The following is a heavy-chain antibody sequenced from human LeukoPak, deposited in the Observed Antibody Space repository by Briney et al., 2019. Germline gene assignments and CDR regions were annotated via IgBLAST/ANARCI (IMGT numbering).Heavy chain of an antibody. D-gene: IGHD6-13*01. Sequence: PGGSLRLSCAASGFTFSSYAMHWVRQAPGKGLEWVAVISYDGSNKYYADSVKGRFTISRDNSKNTLYLQMNSLRAEDTAVYYCARASSWEEYNWFDPWGQGTLVTVSS. CDR3: ARASSWEEYNWFDP. CDR1: GFTFSSYA. CDR2: ISYDGSNK. J-gene: IGHJ5*02. V-gene: IGHV3-30*04.